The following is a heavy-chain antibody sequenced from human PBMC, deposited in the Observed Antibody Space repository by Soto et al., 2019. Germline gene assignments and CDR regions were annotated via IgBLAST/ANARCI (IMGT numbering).Heavy chain of an antibody. CDR3: VKGEAVMGWLQYDY. CDR1: GFTFSSYA. Sequence: GGSLRLSCSASGFTFSSYAMHWVRQAPGKGLEYVSAISSDGGSTYYADSVKGRFTISRDNSKNTLYLQMSSLRAEDTAVYDCVKGEAVMGWLQYDYWGQGTLVTVSS. D-gene: IGHD5-12*01. CDR2: ISSDGGST. V-gene: IGHV3-64D*06. J-gene: IGHJ4*02.